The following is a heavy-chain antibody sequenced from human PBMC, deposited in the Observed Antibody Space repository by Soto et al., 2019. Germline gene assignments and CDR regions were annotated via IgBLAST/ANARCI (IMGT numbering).Heavy chain of an antibody. CDR1: GFTFSDYY. CDR2: MTSSGSTT. Sequence: QVQLVESGGDLVKPGWSLRLSCAASGFTFSDYYMSWIRQAPGKGLEWVSSMTSSGSTTYYTDSVERRFTISRDNAKNSLYLQRNSLRAEDAAVYYCARERYSYGPYYFDYWGQGPLVTVSS. CDR3: ARERYSYGPYYFDY. D-gene: IGHD5-18*01. V-gene: IGHV3-11*01. J-gene: IGHJ4*02.